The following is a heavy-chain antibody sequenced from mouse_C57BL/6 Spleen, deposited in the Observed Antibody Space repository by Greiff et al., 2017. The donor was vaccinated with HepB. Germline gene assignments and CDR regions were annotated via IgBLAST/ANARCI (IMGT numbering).Heavy chain of an antibody. J-gene: IGHJ3*01. CDR1: GFTFSSYT. CDR2: ISGGCGNT. V-gene: IGHV5-9*01. CDR3: ARHGNYGGFAY. Sequence: DVMLVESGGGLVKPGGSLKLSCAASGFTFSSYTMSWVRQTPEKRLEWVATISGGCGNTYYPDSVKGRFTISRDNAKNTLYLQMSSLRSEDTALYYCARHGNYGGFAYWGQGTLVTVSA. D-gene: IGHD2-1*01.